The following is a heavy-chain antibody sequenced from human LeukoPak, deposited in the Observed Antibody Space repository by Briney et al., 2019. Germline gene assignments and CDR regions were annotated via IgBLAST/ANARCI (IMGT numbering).Heavy chain of an antibody. Sequence: SPTLSLTFAISGDSVSINSAAWNWIGQSPSRGLEWLGRTYYRSKWYNDYAVSVKSRITINPDTPKNQFSLQLNSVTPEDTAVYYCARDPVIAAAGMGAKYYFDYWGQGTLVTVSS. J-gene: IGHJ4*02. D-gene: IGHD6-13*01. CDR2: TYYRSKWYN. CDR3: ARDPVIAAAGMGAKYYFDY. CDR1: GDSVSINSAA. V-gene: IGHV6-1*01.